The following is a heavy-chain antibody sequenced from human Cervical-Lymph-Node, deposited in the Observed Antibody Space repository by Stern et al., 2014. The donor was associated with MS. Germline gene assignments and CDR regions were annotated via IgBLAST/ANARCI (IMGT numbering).Heavy chain of an antibody. CDR2: ISSSSSYI. CDR3: ARDKVGATFPDEYYYYYGMDV. D-gene: IGHD1-26*01. CDR1: GFTFSSYS. Sequence: EVQLVESGGGLVKPGGSLRLSCAASGFTFSSYSMNWVRQAPGKGLEWVSSISSSSSYIYYADSVKGRSTISRDNAKNSLYLQMNSLRAEDTAVYYCARDKVGATFPDEYYYYYGMDVWGQGTTVTVSS. V-gene: IGHV3-21*01. J-gene: IGHJ6*02.